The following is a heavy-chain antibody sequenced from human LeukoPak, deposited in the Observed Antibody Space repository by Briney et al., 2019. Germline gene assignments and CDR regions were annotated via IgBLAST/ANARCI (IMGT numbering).Heavy chain of an antibody. J-gene: IGHJ3*02. CDR3: ARVRRFGGAFDI. D-gene: IGHD3-10*01. CDR2: IIPIFGTA. V-gene: IGHV1-69*06. Sequence: SVKVSCKASGGTFSSYAISWVRQAPGQGLEWMGGIIPIFGTANYAQKFQGRVTITADKSTSTAYMELSSLRSDDTAVYYCARVRRFGGAFDIWGQGTMVTVSS. CDR1: GGTFSSYA.